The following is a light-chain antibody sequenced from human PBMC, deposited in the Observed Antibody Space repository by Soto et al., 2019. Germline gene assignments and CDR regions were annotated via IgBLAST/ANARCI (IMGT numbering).Light chain of an antibody. CDR2: AAS. V-gene: IGKV1-39*01. CDR1: QSISTY. CDR3: QQSFNTPLT. Sequence: DIQMTQSPSSLYASVRDRVTITCRASQSISTYLILYQQRPGKAPKVLISAASTLHSGVPSRFSGSGSGTDFTLTISGLQTEDFATYYCQQSFNTPLTFGGGTKVDI. J-gene: IGKJ4*01.